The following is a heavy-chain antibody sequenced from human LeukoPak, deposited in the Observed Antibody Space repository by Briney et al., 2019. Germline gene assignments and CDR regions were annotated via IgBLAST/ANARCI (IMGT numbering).Heavy chain of an antibody. CDR3: ARLFQHYYYYYMDV. Sequence: PSETLSLTCTVSGYSISSGYYWGWIRQPPGKGLEWIGSIYHSGSTYYNPSLKSRVTISVDTSKNQFSLKLSSVTAADTAVYYCARLFQHYYYYYMDVWGKGTTVTISS. D-gene: IGHD3-3*01. V-gene: IGHV4-38-2*02. J-gene: IGHJ6*03. CDR1: GYSISSGYY. CDR2: IYHSGST.